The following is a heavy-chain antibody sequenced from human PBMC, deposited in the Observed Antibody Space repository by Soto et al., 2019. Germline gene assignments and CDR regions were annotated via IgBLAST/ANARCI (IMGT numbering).Heavy chain of an antibody. V-gene: IGHV4-59*08. Sequence: SETLSLTCTVSGGSISSYYWSWIRQPPGKGLEWIGYIYYSGSTNYNPSLKSRVTISVDTSKNQFSLKLSSVTAADTAVYYCARHLYGSGSYYMYYYGMDVCGQGTTVTVSS. J-gene: IGHJ6*02. CDR3: ARHLYGSGSYYMYYYGMDV. D-gene: IGHD3-10*01. CDR2: IYYSGST. CDR1: GGSISSYY.